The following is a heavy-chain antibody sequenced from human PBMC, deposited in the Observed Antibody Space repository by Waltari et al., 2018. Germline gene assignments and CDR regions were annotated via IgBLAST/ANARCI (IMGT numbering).Heavy chain of an antibody. CDR1: GFYFRGSV. V-gene: IGHV3-33*01. Sequence: QVQLVESGGGVVQPGRSRRLSCAASGFYFRGSVMHWVRQAPGKGLEWVAVIWYDGRYEYYADSVKGRFTISRDNSKDTLYLQMNSLRAEDTAVYYCARDFASTYFFDYWGQGTLVTVSS. CDR2: IWYDGRYE. J-gene: IGHJ4*02. CDR3: ARDFASTYFFDY.